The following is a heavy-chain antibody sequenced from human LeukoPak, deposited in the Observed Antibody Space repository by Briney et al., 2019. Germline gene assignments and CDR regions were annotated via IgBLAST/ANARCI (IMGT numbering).Heavy chain of an antibody. Sequence: GGSLRLSCAASGFTFSSYWMSWVRQAPGKGLEWVANIKQDGSEKYYVDSVKGRFTISRDNAKNSLYLQMNSLRAEDTAVYYCARGRTFYDILTGYNHYFDYWGQGTLVTVSS. CDR1: GFTFSSYW. V-gene: IGHV3-7*03. CDR3: ARGRTFYDILTGYNHYFDY. J-gene: IGHJ4*02. D-gene: IGHD3-9*01. CDR2: IKQDGSEK.